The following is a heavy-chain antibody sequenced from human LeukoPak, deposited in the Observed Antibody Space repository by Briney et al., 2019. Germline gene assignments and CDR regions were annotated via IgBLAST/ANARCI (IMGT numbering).Heavy chain of an antibody. J-gene: IGHJ5*02. CDR2: ISSSTSYI. CDR1: GFTFSSFG. Sequence: GGSLRLSCAASGFTFSSFGMNWVRQAPGKGLEWVSSISSSTSYIYYADSVKGRFTISRDNAKNSLYLQMNSLRAEDTALYYCARNGGYQLLNWFDPWGQGTLVTVSS. D-gene: IGHD2-2*01. V-gene: IGHV3-21*01. CDR3: ARNGGYQLLNWFDP.